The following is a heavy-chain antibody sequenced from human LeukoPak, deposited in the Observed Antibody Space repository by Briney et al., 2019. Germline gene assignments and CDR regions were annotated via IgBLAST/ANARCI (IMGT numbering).Heavy chain of an antibody. CDR2: MNPNSGNT. CDR3: ARAVKYCSGGSCYFYFDY. Sequence: GASAKVSCKASGYTFTSYDINWVRQATGQGLEWMGWMNPNSGNTGYAQKFQGRVTMTRNTSISTAYMELSSLRSEDTAVYYCARAVKYCSGGSCYFYFDYWGQGTLVTVSS. J-gene: IGHJ4*02. V-gene: IGHV1-8*01. D-gene: IGHD2-15*01. CDR1: GYTFTSYD.